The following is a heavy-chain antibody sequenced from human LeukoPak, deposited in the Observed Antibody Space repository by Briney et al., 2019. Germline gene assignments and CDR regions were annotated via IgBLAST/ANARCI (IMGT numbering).Heavy chain of an antibody. D-gene: IGHD3-3*01. V-gene: IGHV4-59*10. Sequence: SETLSLTCAVYGGSFSGYYWSWIRQPAGKGLEWIGRIYTSGSTNYNPSLKSRVTISVDTSKNQFSLKLSSVTAADTAVYYCAAQNYDFWSGYCYWGQGNLVTVSS. CDR2: IYTSGST. CDR3: AAQNYDFWSGYCY. J-gene: IGHJ4*02. CDR1: GGSFSGYY.